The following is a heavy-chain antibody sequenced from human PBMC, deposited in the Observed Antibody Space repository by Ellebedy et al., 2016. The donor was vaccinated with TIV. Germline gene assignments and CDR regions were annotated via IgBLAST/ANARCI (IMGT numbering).Heavy chain of an antibody. Sequence: PGGSLRLSCAASGFSFSDYFMSRIRQAPGKGLELVSYISTRSSFTIYADSVKGRFTISRNDAKNSLYLQMNSLRAEDTAVYYCAREGAMLRGVISEDYWGQGTLVTVSS. CDR1: GFSFSDYF. D-gene: IGHD3-10*01. V-gene: IGHV3-11*06. J-gene: IGHJ4*02. CDR3: AREGAMLRGVISEDY. CDR2: ISTRSSFT.